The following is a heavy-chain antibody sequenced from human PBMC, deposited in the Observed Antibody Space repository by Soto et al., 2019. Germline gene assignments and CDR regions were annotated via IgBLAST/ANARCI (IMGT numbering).Heavy chain of an antibody. D-gene: IGHD5-12*01. Sequence: QLQLQESGSGLVKPSQTLSLTCAVSGGSISSGGYSWSWIRQPPGKGLEWIGYIYHSGSTYYNPSIKRRLTISVDRSKNQFSLKLRSVTAADTAVYYCARRRGFPYYYGMDVWGQGTTVTVSS. V-gene: IGHV4-30-2*01. CDR2: IYHSGST. J-gene: IGHJ6*02. CDR3: ARRRGFPYYYGMDV. CDR1: GGSISSGGYS.